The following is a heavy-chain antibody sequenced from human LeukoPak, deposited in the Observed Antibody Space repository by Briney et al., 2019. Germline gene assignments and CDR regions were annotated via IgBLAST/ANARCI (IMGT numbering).Heavy chain of an antibody. V-gene: IGHV1-46*01. J-gene: IGHJ4*02. CDR3: ARRAGDHYYFDY. CDR1: GYIFTSYY. CDR2: IDPSSGST. D-gene: IGHD7-27*01. Sequence: ASVKVSCKASGYIFTSYYMHWVRQAPGQGLEWMGIIDPSSGSTSYAQKFQDRVKMTRDTSRSTVYMELSSLRSEDTAVYYCARRAGDHYYFDYWGQGTLVTVSS.